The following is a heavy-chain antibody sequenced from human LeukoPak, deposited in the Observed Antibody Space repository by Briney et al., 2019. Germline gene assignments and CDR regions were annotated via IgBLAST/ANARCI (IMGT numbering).Heavy chain of an antibody. D-gene: IGHD3-16*01. CDR3: ASGSMFGAPDF. CDR2: IYPGGTA. V-gene: IGHV3-53*01. CDR1: GVTVSSNY. J-gene: IGHJ4*02. Sequence: GGSLRLSCEVSGVTVSSNYMIWVRQAPGKGLEWLSIIYPGGTAHYAESVKGRFSISRDDSKNTLYFQMDNLRVDDAALYWCASGSMFGAPDFWGQGTRVTVSS.